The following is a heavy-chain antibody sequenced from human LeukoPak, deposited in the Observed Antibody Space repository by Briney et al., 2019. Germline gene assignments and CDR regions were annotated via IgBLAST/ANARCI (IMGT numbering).Heavy chain of an antibody. D-gene: IGHD2-2*01. Sequence: GGSLRLSCAASGFTFSSYSMNWVRQAPGKGLEWVSSISSSSSYIYYADSVKGRFTISRDNAKNSLYLQMNSLRAEDTAVYYCARYCSSTSCYLADYWGQETLVTVSS. V-gene: IGHV3-21*01. CDR2: ISSSSSYI. CDR3: ARYCSSTSCYLADY. CDR1: GFTFSSYS. J-gene: IGHJ4*02.